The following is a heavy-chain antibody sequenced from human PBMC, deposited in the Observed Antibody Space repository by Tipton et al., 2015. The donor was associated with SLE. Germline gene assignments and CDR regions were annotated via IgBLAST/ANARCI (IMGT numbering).Heavy chain of an antibody. D-gene: IGHD3-22*01. CDR2: IYSGGST. CDR3: ARASRIGDI. Sequence: TLSLTCTVSGDSISTDNYYWGRIRRPPGEGLEWIGSIYSGGSTYSNPSLKSRVTISVDTSKNQFSLKLSSVTAADTAVYYCARASRIGDIWGQGTMVTVSS. V-gene: IGHV4-39*07. J-gene: IGHJ3*02. CDR1: GDSISTDNYY.